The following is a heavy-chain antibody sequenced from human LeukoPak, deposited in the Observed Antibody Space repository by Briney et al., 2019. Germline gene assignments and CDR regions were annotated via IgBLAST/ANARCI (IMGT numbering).Heavy chain of an antibody. CDR3: AREREEVFITESNGYFDY. D-gene: IGHD3-22*01. Sequence: PSQTLSLTCTVSGGSISSGGYYWSWIRQHPGKGLEWIGYIYYSGSTYYNPSLKSRVTISVDTSKNQFSLKLSSVTAADTAVYYCAREREEVFITESNGYFDYWGQGTLVTVSS. CDR2: IYYSGST. V-gene: IGHV4-31*03. J-gene: IGHJ4*02. CDR1: GGSISSGGYY.